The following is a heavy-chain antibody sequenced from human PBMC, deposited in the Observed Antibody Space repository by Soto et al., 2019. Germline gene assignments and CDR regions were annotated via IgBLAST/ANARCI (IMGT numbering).Heavy chain of an antibody. CDR1: GGSISSSSYY. V-gene: IGHV4-39*01. D-gene: IGHD3-22*01. J-gene: IGHJ4*02. CDR2: IYYSGRT. Sequence: SETLSLTCTVSGGSISSSSYYWGWVRQPPGKGLEWIGSIYYSGRTYYNPSLKSRVTISVDTSKNQFSLKLGSVTAADTAVYYCASQALGYYYDSSGYLHIDYWGQGTLVTVS. CDR3: ASQALGYYYDSSGYLHIDY.